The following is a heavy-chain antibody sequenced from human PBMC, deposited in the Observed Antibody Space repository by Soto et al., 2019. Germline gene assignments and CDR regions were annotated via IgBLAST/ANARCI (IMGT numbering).Heavy chain of an antibody. J-gene: IGHJ5*02. CDR1: GYTFTGYY. Sequence: ASVKVSCKASGYTFTGYYIHWVRQAPGQWLEWMGWINPNSGGTNYAQKFQGRVTMTRDTSINTVYMELSSLRSDDTAVYYCARGLDLIVVVPAAILYWFDPWGQGTLVTVSS. CDR2: INPNSGGT. D-gene: IGHD2-2*02. V-gene: IGHV1-2*02. CDR3: ARGLDLIVVVPAAILYWFDP.